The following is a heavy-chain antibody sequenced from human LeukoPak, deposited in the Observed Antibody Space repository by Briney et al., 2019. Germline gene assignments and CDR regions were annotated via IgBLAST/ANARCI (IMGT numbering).Heavy chain of an antibody. CDR1: GATFNTDS. D-gene: IGHD2-2*01. CDR2: IIPILAT. CDR3: AYRRSRTDY. Sequence: SVKVSCKASGATFNTDSINRVRQAPGQGLQWMGRIIPILATTYAPLFEDRLTITADKTTSTAYMELSSLRSEDTAVYYCAYRRSRTDYWGQGTLVTVSS. V-gene: IGHV1-69*02. J-gene: IGHJ4*02.